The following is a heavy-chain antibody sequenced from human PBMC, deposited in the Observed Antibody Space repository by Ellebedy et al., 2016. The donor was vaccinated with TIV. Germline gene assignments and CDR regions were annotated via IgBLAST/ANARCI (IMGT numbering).Heavy chain of an antibody. CDR1: GFTFSSYW. CDR3: AKDGPGVEWLGQGVLDY. J-gene: IGHJ4*02. CDR2: INSDGSST. D-gene: IGHD6-19*01. V-gene: IGHV3-74*01. Sequence: GESLKISXAASGFTFSSYWMHWVRQAPGKGLVWVSRINSDGSSTSYADSVKGRFTISRDNAKNTLYLQMNSLRAEDTAVYYCAKDGPGVEWLGQGVLDYWGQGTLVTVSS.